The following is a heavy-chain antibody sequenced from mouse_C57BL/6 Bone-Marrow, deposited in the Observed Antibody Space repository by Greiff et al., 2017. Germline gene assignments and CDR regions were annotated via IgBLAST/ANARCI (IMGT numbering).Heavy chain of an antibody. CDR3: TSPPSYYYGSPSYWYFDV. V-gene: IGHV1-15*01. CDR2: IDPETGGT. D-gene: IGHD1-1*01. CDR1: GYTFTDYE. Sequence: VQLQQSGAELVRPGASVTLSCKASGYTFTDYEMHWVKQTPVHGLEWIGAIDPETGGTAYNQKFKGKAILTADKSSSTAYMELRSLTSEDSAVYYCTSPPSYYYGSPSYWYFDVWGTGTTVTVSS. J-gene: IGHJ1*03.